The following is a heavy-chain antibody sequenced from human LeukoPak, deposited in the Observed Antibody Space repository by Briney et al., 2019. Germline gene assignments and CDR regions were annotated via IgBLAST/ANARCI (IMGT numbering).Heavy chain of an antibody. CDR3: ARADGYCSSTSCYAAYFDY. V-gene: IGHV3-11*01. CDR2: ISSSGSFI. CDR1: GFTFSDYY. D-gene: IGHD2-2*01. J-gene: IGHJ4*02. Sequence: GGSLRLSCAASGFTFSDYYMSWIRQAPGKGLEWVSYISSSGSFIYYADSVKGRFTISRDNAKNSLYLQMNSLRAEDTAVYYCARADGYCSSTSCYAAYFDYWGQGTLVTVSS.